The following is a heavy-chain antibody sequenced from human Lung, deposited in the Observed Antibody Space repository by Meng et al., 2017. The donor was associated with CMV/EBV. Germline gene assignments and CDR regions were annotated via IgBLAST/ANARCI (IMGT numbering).Heavy chain of an antibody. V-gene: IGHV4-59*01. CDR1: GGSISSYY. Sequence: LSCTVSGGSISSYYWSWIRQPPGKGLEWIGYIYYSGSTNYNPSLKSRVTISVDTSKNQFSLKLSSVTAADTAVYYCARDGSLGYFDYWGQGTLVTVSS. J-gene: IGHJ4*02. D-gene: IGHD5-12*01. CDR2: IYYSGST. CDR3: ARDGSLGYFDY.